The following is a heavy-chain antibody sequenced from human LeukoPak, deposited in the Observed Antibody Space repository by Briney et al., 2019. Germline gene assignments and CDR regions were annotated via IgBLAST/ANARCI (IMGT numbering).Heavy chain of an antibody. V-gene: IGHV4-39*01. CDR1: GGSISSGRHY. D-gene: IGHD6-6*01. J-gene: IGHJ5*02. CDR3: ARHRRFDP. Sequence: EPSETLSLTCSVSGGSISSGRHYWGWVRQPPGKGLEWIGSLSYGRSTHYKPSLKSRVSMSVDTSKNQFSLKLSSVTAADTAVYYCARHRRFDPWGQGTLVTVSS. CDR2: LSYGRST.